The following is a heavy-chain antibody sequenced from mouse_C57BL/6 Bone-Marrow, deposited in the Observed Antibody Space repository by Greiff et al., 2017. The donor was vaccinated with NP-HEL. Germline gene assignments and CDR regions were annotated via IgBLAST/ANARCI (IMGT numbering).Heavy chain of an antibody. Sequence: VHVKQSVAELVRPGASVKLSCTASGFNIKNTYMHWVKQRPEQGLEWIGRIDPANGNTKYAPKFQGKATITADTSSNTAYLQLSSLTSEDTAIYYCARDYGSSHYAMDYWGQGTSVTVSS. V-gene: IGHV14-3*01. CDR1: GFNIKNTY. CDR2: IDPANGNT. D-gene: IGHD1-1*01. J-gene: IGHJ4*01. CDR3: ARDYGSSHYAMDY.